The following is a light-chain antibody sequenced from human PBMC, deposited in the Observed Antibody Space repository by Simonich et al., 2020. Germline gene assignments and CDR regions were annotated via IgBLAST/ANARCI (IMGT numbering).Light chain of an antibody. CDR3: QQLNSYPPWT. J-gene: IGKJ1*01. Sequence: DLQMNQSPSTLSASVGDRVPITCRASQSISSWVAWYQQKPGKAPKLLIYKASSLESGVPSRFSGSGSGTEFTLTISSLQPDDFATYYCQQLNSYPPWTFGQGTKVEIK. V-gene: IGKV1-5*03. CDR1: QSISSW. CDR2: KAS.